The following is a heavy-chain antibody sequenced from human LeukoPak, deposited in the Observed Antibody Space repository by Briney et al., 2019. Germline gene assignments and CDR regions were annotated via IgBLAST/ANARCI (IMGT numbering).Heavy chain of an antibody. Sequence: GGSLRLSCAASGFTFSNSAMSWVRQAPGKGLEWVSTLSGSGITTYYADSVKGRFTISRDNSKNTLYLQMNSLRAEDTAVYYCASGSFNYYYGMDVWGQGTTVTVSS. J-gene: IGHJ6*02. CDR2: LSGSGITT. D-gene: IGHD3-10*01. CDR1: GFTFSNSA. CDR3: ASGSFNYYYGMDV. V-gene: IGHV3-23*01.